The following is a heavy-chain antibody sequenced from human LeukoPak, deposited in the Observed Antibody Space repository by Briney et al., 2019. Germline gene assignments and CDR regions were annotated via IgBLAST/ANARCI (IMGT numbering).Heavy chain of an antibody. D-gene: IGHD1-26*01. V-gene: IGHV3-30-3*01. CDR3: ARLSSSGSYYYFDY. Sequence: PGRSLRLSCAASGFTFSSYAMPWVRQAPGKGLEWVAVISYDGSNKYYADSVKGRFTISRDNSKNTLYLQMNSLRAEDTAVYYCARLSSSGSYYYFDYRGQGTLVTVSS. J-gene: IGHJ4*02. CDR2: ISYDGSNK. CDR1: GFTFSSYA.